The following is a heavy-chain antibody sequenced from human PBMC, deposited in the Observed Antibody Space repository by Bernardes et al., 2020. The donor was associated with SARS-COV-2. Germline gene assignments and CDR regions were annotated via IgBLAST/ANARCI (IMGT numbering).Heavy chain of an antibody. D-gene: IGHD3-10*01. CDR2: IYNGGST. Sequence: GVSLRLSCAASGITVSSYYMSWFRQAPGKGLEWFSFIYNGGSTNYADSVKGRFTISRDNSKNKISLQLDSLRAEDTAVYYCAGDHGRSMVLDWGQGTMFAVTS. CDR3: AGDHGRSMVLD. CDR1: GITVSSYY. J-gene: IGHJ4*02. V-gene: IGHV3-66*01.